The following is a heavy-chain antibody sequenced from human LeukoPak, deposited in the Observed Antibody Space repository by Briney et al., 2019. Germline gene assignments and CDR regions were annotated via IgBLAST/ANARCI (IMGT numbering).Heavy chain of an antibody. CDR3: ARADSATSGCYPHHPDY. V-gene: IGHV4-59*01. CDR1: GGSISSYY. CDR2: IYYSGIT. J-gene: IGHJ4*02. D-gene: IGHD3-22*01. Sequence: SETLSLTCTVSGGSISSYYWSWIRQPPGKGLEWIAYIYYSGITNYNPSLKSRVTISVDTSKNQFSLKLRSMTAADTAVYYCARADSATSGCYPHHPDYWGQGTLVTVSS.